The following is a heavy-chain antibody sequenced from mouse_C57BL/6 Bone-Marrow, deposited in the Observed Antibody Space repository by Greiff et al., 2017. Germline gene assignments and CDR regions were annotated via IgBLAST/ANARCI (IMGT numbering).Heavy chain of an antibody. V-gene: IGHV5-9-1*02. CDR1: GFTFSSYA. Sequence: EVKLVESGEGLVKPGGSLKLSCAASGFTFSSYAMSWVRQTPEKRLEWVAYISSGGDYIYYADTVKGRFTISRDNARNTLYLQMSSLKSEDTAMYYCTRNYYGSTSYWGQGTLVTVSA. CDR2: ISSGGDYI. J-gene: IGHJ3*01. CDR3: TRNYYGSTSY. D-gene: IGHD1-1*01.